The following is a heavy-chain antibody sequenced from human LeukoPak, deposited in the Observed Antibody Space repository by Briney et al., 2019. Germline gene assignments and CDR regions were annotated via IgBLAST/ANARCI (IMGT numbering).Heavy chain of an antibody. D-gene: IGHD5-24*01. CDR2: ISSSGSTI. V-gene: IGHV3-48*03. CDR1: GFTFSSYE. CDR3: ARGRPVATIGSAFDI. J-gene: IGHJ3*02. Sequence: PGGSLRLSCAASGFTFSSYEMNWVRQAPGKGLEWVSYISSSGSTIYYADSVKGRFTISRDNAKNSLYLQMNSLRAEDTAVYYCARGRPVATIGSAFDIWGQGTLVTVSS.